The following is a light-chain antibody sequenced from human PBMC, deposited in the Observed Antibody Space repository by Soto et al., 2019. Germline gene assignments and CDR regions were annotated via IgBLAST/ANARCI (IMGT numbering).Light chain of an antibody. J-gene: IGLJ2*01. CDR2: EVS. CDR3: ISYTSTNTRV. V-gene: IGLV2-14*01. Sequence: QSALTQPASVSGSPGQSITISCPGTSSDVGGYNFVSWYQQHPGKTPKLMIYEVSNRPSGVFNRFSGSKSGNTASLTISGLQAEDEADYYCISYTSTNTRVFGGGAKVTVL. CDR1: SSDVGGYNF.